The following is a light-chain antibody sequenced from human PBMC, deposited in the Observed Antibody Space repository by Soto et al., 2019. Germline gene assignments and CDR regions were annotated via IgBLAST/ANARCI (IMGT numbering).Light chain of an antibody. V-gene: IGLV2-23*01. CDR2: EDS. J-gene: IGLJ3*02. CDR1: ISDVGGYNL. Sequence: QSALTQPASVSGSPGQSITIYCTGTISDVGGYNLVSWYQHHPGKAPKVMIYEDSERPSGVSNRFSGSKSGNTASLTISGLQAEDEADYYCCSYAGPYTWVFGGGTKLTVL. CDR3: CSYAGPYTWV.